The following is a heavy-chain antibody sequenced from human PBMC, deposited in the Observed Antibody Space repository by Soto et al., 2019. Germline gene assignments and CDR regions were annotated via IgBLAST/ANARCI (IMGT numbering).Heavy chain of an antibody. D-gene: IGHD2-15*01. V-gene: IGHV3-30-3*01. CDR2: ISYDGSNK. J-gene: IGHJ4*02. CDR3: ARDGGTLDY. Sequence: PGGSLRLSCAASGFTFSSYAMHWVRQAPGKGLEWVAVISYDGSNKYYADSVKGRFTISRDNSKNTLYLQMNSLRAEDTAVYYCARDGGTLDYWGQGTLVTVSS. CDR1: GFTFSSYA.